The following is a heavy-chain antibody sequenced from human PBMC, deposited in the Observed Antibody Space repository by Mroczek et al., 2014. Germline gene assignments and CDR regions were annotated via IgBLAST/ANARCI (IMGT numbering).Heavy chain of an antibody. V-gene: IGHV4-59*01. CDR2: IYYSGST. CDR3: ARDRSAMDNWFDP. CDR1: GGSISSYY. Sequence: VQLVQSGPGLVKPSETLSLTCTVSGGSISSYYWSWIRQPPGKGLEWIGYIYYSGSTNYNPSLKSRVTISVDTSKNQFSLKLSSVTAADTAVYYCARDRSAMDNWFDPWGQGTLVTVSS. D-gene: IGHD5-18*01. J-gene: IGHJ5*02.